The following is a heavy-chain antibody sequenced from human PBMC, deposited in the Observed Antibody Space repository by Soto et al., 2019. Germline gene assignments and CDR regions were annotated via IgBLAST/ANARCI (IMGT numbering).Heavy chain of an antibody. Sequence: SETLSLTCPVSGGSISSYYWSWIRQPPGKGLDWIGYIYYSGSTNYNPSLKSRFTISVDTSKNQFSLKLSSVTAADTAVYYCARDGVAARPGYYGMDVWGQGTTVTVSS. CDR3: ARDGVAARPGYYGMDV. D-gene: IGHD6-6*01. CDR1: GGSISSYY. V-gene: IGHV4-59*01. J-gene: IGHJ6*02. CDR2: IYYSGST.